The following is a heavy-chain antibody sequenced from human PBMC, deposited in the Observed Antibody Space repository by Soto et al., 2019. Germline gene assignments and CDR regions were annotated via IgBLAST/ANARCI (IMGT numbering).Heavy chain of an antibody. Sequence: ASVKFSCKASGYIFTNHDVNCVRQATGQGLEWMGWMNPGSGDTGYAQKFQGRVTMTRDISTATAYMELSSLRSDDTATYYCARMATFGSLNWFDPWGQGTLVTVSS. J-gene: IGHJ5*02. CDR1: GYIFTNHD. CDR3: ARMATFGSLNWFDP. CDR2: MNPGSGDT. D-gene: IGHD3-16*01. V-gene: IGHV1-8*01.